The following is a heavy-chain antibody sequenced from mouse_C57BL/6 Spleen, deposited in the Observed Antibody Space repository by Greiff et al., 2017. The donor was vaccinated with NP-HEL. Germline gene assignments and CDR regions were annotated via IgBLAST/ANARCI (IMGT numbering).Heavy chain of an antibody. V-gene: IGHV1-81*01. Sequence: QVQLQQSGAELARPGASVRLSCTASGSPFPGYGLSWVRRGPGRGLGWIGELFLRIGNTYYNEKFKGKATLTADKASSTAYMELRSLTSEDSAVYFCAHGGYAMDYWGQGTSVTVSS. D-gene: IGHD1-1*01. CDR2: LFLRIGNT. CDR3: AHGGYAMDY. CDR1: GSPFPGYG. J-gene: IGHJ4*01.